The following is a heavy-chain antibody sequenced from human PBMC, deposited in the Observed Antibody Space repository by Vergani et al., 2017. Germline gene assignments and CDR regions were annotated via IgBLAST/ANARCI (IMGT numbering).Heavy chain of an antibody. CDR1: GFSFGNYD. Sequence: QVQLVESGGGVVKPGRSLRLSCAASGFSFGNYDMHWVRQAPGKGLEWVGVISYDGTEKKYADSVNGRFTISRDNSKKMMSLQTNSLRVEDPAVYYCARGGKYIVIVVPSTHLWGQGPQVSVS. CDR3: ARGGKYIVIVVPSTHL. CDR2: ISYDGTEK. D-gene: IGHD2-15*01. V-gene: IGHV3-30-3*01. J-gene: IGHJ4*02.